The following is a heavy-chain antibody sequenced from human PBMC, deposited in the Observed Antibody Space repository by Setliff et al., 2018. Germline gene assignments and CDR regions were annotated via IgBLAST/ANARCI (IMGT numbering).Heavy chain of an antibody. CDR2: ISSSSSYI. D-gene: IGHD5-12*01. V-gene: IGHV3-21*01. J-gene: IGHJ1*01. CDR3: AQAGEMATAEYFQH. Sequence: GGSLRLSCAASGFTFSSYSMNWVRQAPGKELEWVSSISSSSSYIYYADSVKGRFTISRDNAKNSLYLQMNSLRAEDTAVYYCAQAGEMATAEYFQHWGQGTLVTVSS. CDR1: GFTFSSYS.